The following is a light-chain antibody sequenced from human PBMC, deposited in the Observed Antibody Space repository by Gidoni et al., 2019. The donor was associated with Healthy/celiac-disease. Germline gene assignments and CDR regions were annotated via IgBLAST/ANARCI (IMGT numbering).Light chain of an antibody. CDR1: NIGSKS. CDR3: QVWDSSSDHPV. CDR2: YDS. V-gene: IGLV3-21*04. Sequence: SYVLTQPPSVSVAPGKTARITCGGNNIGSKSVHCYQQKPGQAPVLVIYYDSDRPSGIPERFSGSNSGNTATLTISRVEAGDDADYYCQVWDSSSDHPVFGGGTKLTVL. J-gene: IGLJ2*01.